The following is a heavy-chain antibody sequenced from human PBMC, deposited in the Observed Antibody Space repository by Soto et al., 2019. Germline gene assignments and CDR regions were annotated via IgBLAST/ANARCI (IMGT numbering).Heavy chain of an antibody. J-gene: IGHJ5*02. CDR2: INADKGDT. CDR1: GYSFTDFA. Sequence: QAQLVQSGAEVKKPGASVKVSCKASGYSFTDFAMHWVRLASGQRLEWMGWINADKGDTKYPPKFQGRVTITRDTSATTVYMELRSLRSEDTAVYYCARGPLSAVATIWDYANWFDPWGQGSLVTVST. CDR3: ARGPLSAVATIWDYANWFDP. D-gene: IGHD5-12*01. V-gene: IGHV1-3*01.